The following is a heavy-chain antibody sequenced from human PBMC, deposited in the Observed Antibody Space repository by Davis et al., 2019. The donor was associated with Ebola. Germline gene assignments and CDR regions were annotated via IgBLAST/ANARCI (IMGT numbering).Heavy chain of an antibody. CDR2: ISSSTSHI. CDR3: ARDRGNWNYYYYGMDV. V-gene: IGHV3-21*01. Sequence: GESLKISCAASGFTFSRYSMNWVRQAPGKGLEWVSSISSSTSHIYYADSVKGRFTISRDNAKNSLYLQTNSLRAEDTAVYYCARDRGNWNYYYYGMDVWGQGTTVTVSS. D-gene: IGHD1-20*01. CDR1: GFTFSRYS. J-gene: IGHJ6*02.